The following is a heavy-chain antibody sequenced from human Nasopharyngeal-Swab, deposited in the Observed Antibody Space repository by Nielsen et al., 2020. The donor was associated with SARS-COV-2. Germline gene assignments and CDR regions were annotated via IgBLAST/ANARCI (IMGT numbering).Heavy chain of an antibody. D-gene: IGHD3-3*01. CDR3: ARAESTYYDFWSGYYFFDY. Sequence: GESLKISCAASGFTFSSYDMHWVRQATGKGLEWVSAIGTAGDTYYPGSVKGRFTISRENAKNSLYLQMNSLRAEDTAVYYCARAESTYYDFWSGYYFFDYWGQGTLVTVSS. CDR2: IGTAGDT. CDR1: GFTFSSYD. J-gene: IGHJ4*02. V-gene: IGHV3-13*01.